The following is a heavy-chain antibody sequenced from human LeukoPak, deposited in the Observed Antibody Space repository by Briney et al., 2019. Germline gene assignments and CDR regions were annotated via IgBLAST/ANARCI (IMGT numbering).Heavy chain of an antibody. V-gene: IGHV4-59*01. CDR2: IYYTGST. CDR3: ARASGGWYGLFDY. CDR1: GGSITRYY. Sequence: SETLSLTCTVSGGSITRYYWSWIRQPPGKGLEWIGYIYYTGSTNHNPSLKSRVTISLDTSKNQFSLDLTSVTAADTAVYYCARASGGWYGLFDYWGQGTLVTVSS. J-gene: IGHJ4*02. D-gene: IGHD6-19*01.